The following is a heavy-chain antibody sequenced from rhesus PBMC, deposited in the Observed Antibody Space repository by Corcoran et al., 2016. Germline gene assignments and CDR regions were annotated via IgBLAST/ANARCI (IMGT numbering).Heavy chain of an antibody. D-gene: IGHD4-29*01. Sequence: QAQLVQSGAEIKQPGASVKLSCKASGYTFTSYYMHWVRQAPGQGLEWIGQISPYNGNKGDAQNYQGRVTMTTNTATSTGYMELSSLRSADTAVCYCTRGRSSSIQYIEFWGQGALVTVSS. V-gene: IGHV1-1*01. CDR3: TRGRSSSIQYIEF. CDR1: GYTFTSYY. CDR2: ISPYNGNK. J-gene: IGHJ1*01.